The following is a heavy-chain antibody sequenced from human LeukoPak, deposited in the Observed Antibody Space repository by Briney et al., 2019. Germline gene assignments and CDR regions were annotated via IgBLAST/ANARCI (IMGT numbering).Heavy chain of an antibody. CDR3: ARESHTSGWFHFGPHPAYYFDY. V-gene: IGHV4-4*09. CDR1: GGSISSYY. J-gene: IGHJ4*02. D-gene: IGHD6-19*01. Sequence: KPSETLSLTCTVSGGSISSYYWSWVRQSPGKGLEWIGYIFTSGWTDYNPSLKSRVTMSVDTSKNQFSLQLKSVTPEDTALYYCARESHTSGWFHFGPHPAYYFDYWGQGALVTVSS. CDR2: IFTSGWT.